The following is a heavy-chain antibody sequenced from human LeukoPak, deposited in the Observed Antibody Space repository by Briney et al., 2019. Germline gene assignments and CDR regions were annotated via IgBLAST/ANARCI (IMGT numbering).Heavy chain of an antibody. J-gene: IGHJ4*02. CDR2: IYYSGST. CDR1: GGSISSGGYY. CDR3: ARSLQLWSRFDY. Sequence: SETLSLTCTVSGGSISSGGYYWSWIRQHPGKGLEWIGYIYYSGSTYCNPSLKSRVTISVDTSKNQFSLKLSSVTAADMAVYYCARSLQLWSRFDYWGQGTLVTVSS. V-gene: IGHV4-31*03. D-gene: IGHD5-18*01.